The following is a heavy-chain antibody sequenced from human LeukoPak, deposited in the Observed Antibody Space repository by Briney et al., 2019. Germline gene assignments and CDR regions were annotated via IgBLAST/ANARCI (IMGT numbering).Heavy chain of an antibody. CDR1: NGSISSYY. D-gene: IGHD5-18*01. V-gene: IGHV4-59*08. CDR2: IYYSGST. CDR3: ARHLDSYGYNVGDY. Sequence: SETLSLTCPVSNGSISSYYWSWLRQSPRKGLEWIGYIYYSGSTNSNPSLKSRVTISVDTSKNQFSLKLTAMTAADTAVYYCARHLDSYGYNVGDYWGQGTLVTVSS. J-gene: IGHJ4*02.